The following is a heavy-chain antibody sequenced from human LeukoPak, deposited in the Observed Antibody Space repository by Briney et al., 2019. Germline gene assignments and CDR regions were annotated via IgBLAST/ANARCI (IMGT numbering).Heavy chain of an antibody. D-gene: IGHD6-6*01. J-gene: IGHJ4*02. CDR2: MSYDGNNK. CDR3: ARDIESVRSSPGYYFDY. Sequence: PGGSLRLSCAASGFTFSSYAMHWVRQAPGKGLEWVAVMSYDGNNKYYADSVKGRFTISRDKSKNTLYLQMNSLRAEDSAVYYCARDIESVRSSPGYYFDYWGQGTLVTVSS. V-gene: IGHV3-30-3*01. CDR1: GFTFSSYA.